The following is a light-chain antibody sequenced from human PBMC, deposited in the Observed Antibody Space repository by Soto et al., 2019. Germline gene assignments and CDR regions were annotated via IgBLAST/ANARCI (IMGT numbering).Light chain of an antibody. CDR3: QQYNSYSGG. CDR1: QSISSW. V-gene: IGKV1-5*01. CDR2: DAS. J-gene: IGKJ1*01. Sequence: DIQMTQSPSTLSASVGDRVTITCRASQSISSWLAWYQQKPGKAPKLLIYDASSLESGVPSRFSGGGSGTEFTLTISSLQPDDFATYYCQQYNSYSGGFGQGTKVEIK.